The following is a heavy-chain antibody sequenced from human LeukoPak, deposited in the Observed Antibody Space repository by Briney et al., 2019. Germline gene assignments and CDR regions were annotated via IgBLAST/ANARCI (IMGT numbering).Heavy chain of an antibody. CDR3: ARDSRKITTPHVRGHAFDI. CDR2: IIPIFGTA. V-gene: IGHV1-69*06. Sequence: ASVKVSCKASGGTFSSYAISWVRQAPGQGLEWMGGIIPIFGTANYAQKFQGRVTITADKSTSTAYMELSSLRSEDTAVYYCARDSRKITTPHVRGHAFDIWGQGTMVTVSS. CDR1: GGTFSSYA. D-gene: IGHD4-17*01. J-gene: IGHJ3*02.